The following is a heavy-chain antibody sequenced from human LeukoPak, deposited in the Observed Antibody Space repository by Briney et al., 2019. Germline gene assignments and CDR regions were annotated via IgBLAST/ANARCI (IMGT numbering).Heavy chain of an antibody. CDR2: ISNNGGYT. Sequence: GGCLRLSCAASGFTFSSYWMSWVRQAPGKGLEWVSAISNNGGYTYYADSVQGRFTISRDNSKSTLCLQMNSLRAEDTAVYYCAKQLGYCSDGSCYFPYWGQGTLVTVSS. D-gene: IGHD2-15*01. J-gene: IGHJ4*02. CDR3: AKQLGYCSDGSCYFPY. CDR1: GFTFSSYW. V-gene: IGHV3-23*01.